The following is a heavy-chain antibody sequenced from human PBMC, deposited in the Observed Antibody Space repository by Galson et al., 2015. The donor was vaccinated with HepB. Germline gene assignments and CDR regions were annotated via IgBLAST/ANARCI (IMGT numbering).Heavy chain of an antibody. CDR1: GFTVSSNY. J-gene: IGHJ4*02. V-gene: IGHV3-53*04. D-gene: IGHD6-13*01. Sequence: SLRLSCAASGFTVSSNYMSWVRQAPGKGLEWVSVIYSGGSTYYADSVKGRFTISRHNSKNTLYLQMNSLRAEDTAVYYCASLKAAAAGKSGDYWGQGTLVTVSS. CDR2: IYSGGST. CDR3: ASLKAAAAGKSGDY.